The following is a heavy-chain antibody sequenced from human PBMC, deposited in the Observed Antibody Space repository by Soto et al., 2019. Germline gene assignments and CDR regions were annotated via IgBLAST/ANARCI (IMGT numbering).Heavy chain of an antibody. Sequence: PSETLSLTCTVSGGSISSCYWSWIRQPAGKGLEWIGRIYTSGSTNYNPSLKSRVTMSVDTSKNQFSLKLSSVTAADTAVYYCAREPSYSSSWGAYYYYGMDVWGQGTTVTVSS. J-gene: IGHJ6*02. D-gene: IGHD6-13*01. CDR2: IYTSGST. CDR1: GGSISSCY. V-gene: IGHV4-4*07. CDR3: AREPSYSSSWGAYYYYGMDV.